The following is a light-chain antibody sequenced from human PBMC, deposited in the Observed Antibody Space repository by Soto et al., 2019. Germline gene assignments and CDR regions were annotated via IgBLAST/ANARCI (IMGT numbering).Light chain of an antibody. J-gene: IGKJ2*01. Sequence: DIQRNQKTSTLSASVEDTVTITCRASQTISGWLAWYQQRPGKAPNLLIFDASTLESGVPSRIGDNGGLRTLHPCFSSLPSDAFAPYYCVGYYGSYGRVAQGTKVDI. CDR3: VGYYGSYGR. V-gene: IGKV1-5*01. CDR1: QTISGW. CDR2: DAS.